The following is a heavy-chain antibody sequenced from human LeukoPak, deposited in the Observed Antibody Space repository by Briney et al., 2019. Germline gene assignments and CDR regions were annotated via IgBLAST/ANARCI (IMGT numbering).Heavy chain of an antibody. V-gene: IGHV6-1*01. J-gene: IGHJ6*02. CDR2: TYYRSKWYS. D-gene: IGHD6-19*01. CDR3: ARALRYTSATYGMDV. Sequence: QTLSLTCARSGESGSSDNAAGNSIRQSPSRGLEWLGRTYYRSKWYSDYVVSVISRITINPDTSKNQFSLQLNSVTPEDTAVYYCARALRYTSATYGMDVWGQGTTVTVSS. CDR1: GESGSSDNAA.